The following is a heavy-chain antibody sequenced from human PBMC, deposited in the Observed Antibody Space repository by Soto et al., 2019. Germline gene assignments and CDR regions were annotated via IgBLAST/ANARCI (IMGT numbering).Heavy chain of an antibody. Sequence: XSVKVSCQASVYTFTRYFMHWVRQAPGQGLEWMGYINPNSGVTKYAQKFQGRVTLTRDTSINTAYMEMTMLRSDDTAVYYCARGGGRLLAPLHWGQGTLVTVSS. V-gene: IGHV1-2*02. CDR2: INPNSGVT. J-gene: IGHJ4*02. D-gene: IGHD3-10*01. CDR1: VYTFTRYF. CDR3: ARGGGRLLAPLH.